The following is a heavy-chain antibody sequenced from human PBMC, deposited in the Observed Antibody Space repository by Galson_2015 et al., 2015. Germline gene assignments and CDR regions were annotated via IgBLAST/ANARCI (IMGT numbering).Heavy chain of an antibody. CDR3: AKSGLSGYPRGDDY. J-gene: IGHJ4*02. CDR1: GFTFSSYA. Sequence: SLRLSCAASGFTFSSYAMGWVRQAPGKGLEWVSAISGSGGSTYYADSLKGRFTISRDNSKNTLYLQMNSLRAEDTAVYYCAKSGLSGYPRGDDYWGQGTLVTVSS. CDR2: ISGSGGST. D-gene: IGHD3-22*01. V-gene: IGHV3-23*01.